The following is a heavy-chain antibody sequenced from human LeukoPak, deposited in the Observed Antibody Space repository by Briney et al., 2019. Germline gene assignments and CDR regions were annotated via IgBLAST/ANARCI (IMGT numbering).Heavy chain of an antibody. Sequence: GGSLRLSCAASGFTFSSYAMSWVRQAPGKGLEWVSAISGSGGSTYYADSVKGRFTISRDNSKNTLYLQMNSLRAEDTAVYYCARLPHSGSYGLDYWGQGTLVTVSS. CDR2: ISGSGGST. CDR3: ARLPHSGSYGLDY. V-gene: IGHV3-23*01. CDR1: GFTFSSYA. D-gene: IGHD1-26*01. J-gene: IGHJ4*02.